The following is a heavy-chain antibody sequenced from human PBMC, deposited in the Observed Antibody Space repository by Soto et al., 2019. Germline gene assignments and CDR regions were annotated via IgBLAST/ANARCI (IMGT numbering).Heavy chain of an antibody. CDR3: AKDRVGSGWMNYFDS. D-gene: IGHD6-19*01. Sequence: EVQLLESGGGLVQPGGSLRLSCVASGFTFSTYGMSWVRQAPGKGLEWVSAIGGSVGSTYYADSVKGRFTVSRDNSKNALYLHMNSLRAEDTATYYCAKDRVGSGWMNYFDSWGQGILLTVSS. CDR2: IGGSVGST. J-gene: IGHJ4*02. V-gene: IGHV3-23*01. CDR1: GFTFSTYG.